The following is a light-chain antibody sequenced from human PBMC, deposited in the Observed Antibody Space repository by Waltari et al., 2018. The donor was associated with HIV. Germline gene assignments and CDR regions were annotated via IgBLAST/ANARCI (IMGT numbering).Light chain of an antibody. CDR3: CSYAGSSTLWV. CDR1: RSDVGSYTL. Sequence: QSALTQPASVSGSPGQSITIPCTATRSDVGSYTLFTWYQQHPGKAPKLMIYEVSKRPSGVSNRFSGSKSGNTASLTISGLQAEDEADYYCCSYAGSSTLWVFGGGTKLTVL. V-gene: IGLV2-23*02. CDR2: EVS. J-gene: IGLJ3*02.